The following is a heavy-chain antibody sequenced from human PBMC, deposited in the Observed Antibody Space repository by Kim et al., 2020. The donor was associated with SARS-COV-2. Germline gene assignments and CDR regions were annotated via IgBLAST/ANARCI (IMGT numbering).Heavy chain of an antibody. V-gene: IGHV4-59*13. CDR3: AGGSIVDY. CDR2: IYYSGST. D-gene: IGHD2-21*01. CDR1: GASISSYY. J-gene: IGHJ4*02. Sequence: SETLSLTCTVSGASISSYYWNWIRQPPGKGLEWIGFIYYSGSTTYNPSLKSRVTMSVDTSKNHPSLKFTSVTAADTAVYYCAGGSIVDYWGQGTLVTVS.